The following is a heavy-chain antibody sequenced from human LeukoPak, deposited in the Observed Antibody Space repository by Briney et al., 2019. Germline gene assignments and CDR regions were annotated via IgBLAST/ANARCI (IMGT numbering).Heavy chain of an antibody. J-gene: IGHJ4*02. Sequence: PGGFLRLSCAASGFTFGSYAMSWVRQAPGKGLEWVSAISGSGGSTYYADSVKGRFTISRDNSKNTLYLQMNSLRAEDTAVYYCAKVRTTFGWYFDYWGQGTLVTVSS. CDR1: GFTFGSYA. V-gene: IGHV3-23*01. CDR3: AKVRTTFGWYFDY. CDR2: ISGSGGST. D-gene: IGHD4-11*01.